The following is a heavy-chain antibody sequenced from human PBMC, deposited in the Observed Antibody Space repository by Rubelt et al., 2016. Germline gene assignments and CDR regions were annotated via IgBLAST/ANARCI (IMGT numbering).Heavy chain of an antibody. CDR2: INTGNGNT. Sequence: SLEWLGYINTGNGNTRYSQKFQGRVTITRDTSASTAYLELSSLRSEDTAVYYCAREAIHYYYYGMDVWGQGTTVTVSS. V-gene: IGHV1-3*04. D-gene: IGHD2-2*02. CDR3: AREAIHYYYYGMDV. J-gene: IGHJ6*02.